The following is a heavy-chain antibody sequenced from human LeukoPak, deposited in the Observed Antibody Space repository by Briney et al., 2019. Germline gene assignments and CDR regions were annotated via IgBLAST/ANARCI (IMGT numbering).Heavy chain of an antibody. Sequence: ASVKVSCKASGGTFSSYAISWVRQAPGQGLEWMGGIIPIFGTANYAQKFQGRVTITADKPTSTAYMELSSLRSEDTAVYYCARTAMVLNWFDPWGQGTLVTVSS. V-gene: IGHV1-69*06. CDR2: IIPIFGTA. CDR1: GGTFSSYA. CDR3: ARTAMVLNWFDP. D-gene: IGHD5-18*01. J-gene: IGHJ5*02.